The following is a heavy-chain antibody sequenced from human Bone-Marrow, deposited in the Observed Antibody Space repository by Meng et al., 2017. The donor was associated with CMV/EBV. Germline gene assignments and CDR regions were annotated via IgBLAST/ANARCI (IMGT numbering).Heavy chain of an antibody. CDR1: GFTFSSHG. V-gene: IGHV3-30*02. D-gene: IGHD2-2*02. CDR3: AKDAVKGQLAIPLGFDY. Sequence: QVELWEAGGGVVRPGGALRLSWSASGFTFSSHGMHWVRQAPGKGLEWVAFIRYDGSNIYYADSVKGRFTISRDNSKNTLYLQMNSLRAEDTAVYYCAKDAVKGQLAIPLGFDYWGQGTLVTVSS. CDR2: IRYDGSNI. J-gene: IGHJ4*02.